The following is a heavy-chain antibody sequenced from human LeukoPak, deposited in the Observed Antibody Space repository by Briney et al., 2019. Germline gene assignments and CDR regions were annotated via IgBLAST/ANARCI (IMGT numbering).Heavy chain of an antibody. CDR2: ISAYNGNT. D-gene: IGHD2-15*01. V-gene: IGHV1-18*01. J-gene: IGHJ5*02. Sequence: ASVKVSCKASGYTFTSYGISWVRQAPGQGLEWMGWISAYNGNTNYAQKLQGRVTMTTDTSTSTAYMELRSLRSDDTAVYYCARDRENIVVVVAATDLNWFDPWGQGTLVTVSS. CDR3: ARDRENIVVVVAATDLNWFDP. CDR1: GYTFTSYG.